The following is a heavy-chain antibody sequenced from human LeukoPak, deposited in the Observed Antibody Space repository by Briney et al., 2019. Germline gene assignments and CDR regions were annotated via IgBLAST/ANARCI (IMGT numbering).Heavy chain of an antibody. CDR2: ISWNSGSI. CDR3: AKLSDIISVDFDY. D-gene: IGHD3-10*01. J-gene: IGHJ4*02. Sequence: GGSLRLSCAASGFTFDDYAMHWVRQAPGKGLEWVSGISWNSGSIGYADSVKGRFTISRDNAKNSLYLQMNSLRAEDTALYYCAKLSDIISVDFDYWGQGTLVTVSS. CDR1: GFTFDDYA. V-gene: IGHV3-9*01.